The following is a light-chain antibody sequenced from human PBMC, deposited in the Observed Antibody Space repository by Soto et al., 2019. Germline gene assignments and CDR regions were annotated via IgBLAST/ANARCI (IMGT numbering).Light chain of an antibody. V-gene: IGLV2-14*01. J-gene: IGLJ1*01. CDR2: DVS. CDR1: SSDVGGYNY. Sequence: QSVLTQPASVSGFPGQSITISCTGTSSDVGGYNYVSWYQQHPGKAHKLMIYDVSNRPSGVSNRFSGSKSGNTASLTISGLQAEDEADYYRSSYTSSSPYVFGTGTKVTVL. CDR3: SSYTSSSPYV.